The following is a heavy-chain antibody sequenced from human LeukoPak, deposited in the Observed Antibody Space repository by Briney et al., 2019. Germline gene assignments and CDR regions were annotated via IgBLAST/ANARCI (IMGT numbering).Heavy chain of an antibody. J-gene: IGHJ4*02. CDR3: ARGIRGVADY. V-gene: IGHV4-59*01. CDR2: IHNSGST. Sequence: PSETLSLTCTVAYDSISSYYWSWIRQPPGKGLEWIGYIHNSGSTMYNPSLKSRLAMSLDTSKNQFSPNLNSVTAADTAVYYCARGIRGVADYWGQGTLVTVSS. CDR1: YDSISSYY. D-gene: IGHD3-16*01.